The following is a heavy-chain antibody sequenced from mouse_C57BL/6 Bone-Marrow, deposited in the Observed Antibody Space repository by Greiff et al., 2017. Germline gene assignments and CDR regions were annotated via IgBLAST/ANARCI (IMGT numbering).Heavy chain of an antibody. CDR2: INPSSGYT. D-gene: IGHD1-1*01. V-gene: IGHV1-7*01. CDR1: GYTFTSYW. Sequence: QVQLQQSGAELAKPGASVKLSCKASGYTFTSYWMHWVKQRPGQGLEWIGYINPSSGYTKYNQKFKDKATLTAYKSSSTAYMQLSSLTYEDSAVYYCARSDYYGSLYWGQGTTLTVSS. J-gene: IGHJ2*01. CDR3: ARSDYYGSLY.